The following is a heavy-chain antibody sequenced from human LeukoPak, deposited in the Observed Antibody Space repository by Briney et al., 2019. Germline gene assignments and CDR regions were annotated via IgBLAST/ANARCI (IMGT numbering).Heavy chain of an antibody. CDR2: ISYDGSNK. CDR1: GFTFSSYG. V-gene: IGHV3-30*03. CDR3: TGGNSGY. Sequence: QSGGSLRLSCAASGFTFSSYGMHWVRQAPGKGLEWVAVISYDGSNKYYADSVKGRFTISSDNSKNTLYLQMNSLRAEDTAVYYCTGGNSGYWGQGTLVTVSS. J-gene: IGHJ4*02. D-gene: IGHD4-23*01.